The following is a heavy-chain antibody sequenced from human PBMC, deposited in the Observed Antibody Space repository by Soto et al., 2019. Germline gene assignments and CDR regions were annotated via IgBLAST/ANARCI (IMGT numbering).Heavy chain of an antibody. CDR1: GGSISSYY. V-gene: IGHV4-59*08. J-gene: IGHJ4*02. CDR3: ARLPHDVYGDYGYDY. D-gene: IGHD4-17*01. CDR2: IYYSGST. Sequence: SETLSLTCTVSGGSISSYYWSWIRQPPGKGLEWIGYIYYSGSTNYNPSLKSRVTISVDTSKNQFSLKLSSVTAADTAVYYCARLPHDVYGDYGYDYWGQGTLVTVSS.